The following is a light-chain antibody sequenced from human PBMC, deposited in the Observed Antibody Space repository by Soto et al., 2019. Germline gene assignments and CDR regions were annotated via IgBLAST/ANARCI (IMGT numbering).Light chain of an antibody. Sequence: DIQMTQYPSSLSASVGDRVTITCRASQRISSYLNWYQQKPGKAPKLLIYGATSLQSGVPSRFSGRGSGKDFTLTISTLQPDDFAIYYCQQSYSTPFFTFGLGTNV. CDR1: QRISSY. V-gene: IGKV1-39*01. CDR2: GAT. J-gene: IGKJ3*01. CDR3: QQSYSTPFFT.